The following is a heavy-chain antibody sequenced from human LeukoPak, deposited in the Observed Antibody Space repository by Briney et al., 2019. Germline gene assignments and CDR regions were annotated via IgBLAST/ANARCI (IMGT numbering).Heavy chain of an antibody. CDR3: ARHVDDYVWGSYRKYYFDY. CDR2: IYYSGST. V-gene: IGHV4-39*01. CDR1: GGSISSSSYY. Sequence: PSETLSLTCTVSGGSISSSSYYWGWIRQPPGKGLEWIGSIYYSGSTYYNPSLKSRVTISVDTSKNQFSLKLSSVTAADTAVYYCARHVDDYVWGSYRKYYFDYWGQGTLVTVSS. D-gene: IGHD3-16*02. J-gene: IGHJ4*02.